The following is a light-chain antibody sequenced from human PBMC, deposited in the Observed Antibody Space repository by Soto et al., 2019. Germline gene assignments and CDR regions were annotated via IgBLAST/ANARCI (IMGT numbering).Light chain of an antibody. V-gene: IGLV2-11*01. Sequence: QSALTQPRSVSGSPGQSVTISCTGTSSDVGGYNYVSWYQQQSGKAPKLMIYDVNKRPSGVPGRFSGAKSGNRASLTISGLQAEDEGDYYCFSYAGSYSFVVGSGTKLTVL. J-gene: IGLJ1*01. CDR1: SSDVGGYNY. CDR2: DVN. CDR3: FSYAGSYSFV.